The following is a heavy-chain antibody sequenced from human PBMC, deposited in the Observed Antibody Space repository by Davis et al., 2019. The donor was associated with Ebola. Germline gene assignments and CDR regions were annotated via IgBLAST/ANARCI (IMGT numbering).Heavy chain of an antibody. D-gene: IGHD3-3*01. J-gene: IGHJ1*01. Sequence: GESLKISCAASEFTFTDSWMHWVRQVPGKGLVWVARINSDGSTTHYADSVKGRFTISRDNAKNSLYLQMNSLRAEDTAVYYCAREGYYDFWSGYYTSAEYFQHWGQGTLVTVSS. CDR2: INSDGSTT. V-gene: IGHV3-74*01. CDR3: AREGYYDFWSGYYTSAEYFQH. CDR1: EFTFTDSW.